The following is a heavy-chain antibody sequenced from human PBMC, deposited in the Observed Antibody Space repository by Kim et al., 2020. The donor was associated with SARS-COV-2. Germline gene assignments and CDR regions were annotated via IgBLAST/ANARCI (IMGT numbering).Heavy chain of an antibody. J-gene: IGHJ4*02. V-gene: IGHV4-34*01. CDR2: INDSGST. CDR1: GESFSGHF. CDR3: ARVDDYYGSGSSAY. D-gene: IGHD3-10*01. Sequence: SETLSLTCAVEGESFSGHFWSWIRQPPGKGLEWIGEINDSGSTNYNPSLKSRVSMSVDTTKRRFSLDLTSVSAADAAVYFCARVDDYYGSGSSAYWSRGT.